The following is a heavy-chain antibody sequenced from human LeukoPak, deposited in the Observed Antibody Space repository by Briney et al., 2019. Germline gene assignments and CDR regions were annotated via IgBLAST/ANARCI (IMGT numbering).Heavy chain of an antibody. V-gene: IGHV3-23*01. Sequence: PGGSLRLSCAASGFTFSSYAMSWVRQAPGKGLEWVSAISGSGGSTYYADSVKGRFTISRDNSKNTLYLQMNSLRAEDTAVYYCASSFGAVGYYYYGMDVWGQGTTVTVSS. CDR3: ASSFGAVGYYYYGMDV. J-gene: IGHJ6*02. D-gene: IGHD6-19*01. CDR1: GFTFSSYA. CDR2: ISGSGGST.